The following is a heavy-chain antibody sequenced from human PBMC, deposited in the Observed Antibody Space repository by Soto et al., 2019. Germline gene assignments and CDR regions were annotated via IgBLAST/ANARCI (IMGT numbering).Heavy chain of an antibody. CDR1: GYTFTSYG. CDR3: ARGGSSRYRVGS. V-gene: IGHV1-18*01. D-gene: IGHD6-13*01. CDR2: ISAFKGNT. J-gene: IGHJ4*02. Sequence: VQLVQSGAEVKEPGASVKVSCKASGYTFTSYGISWVRQAPGQGLEWMGWISAFKGNTNYAQKLQGRATMTTDTATRTAYMELRSLRSDDTAVYYCARGGSSRYRVGSWCQGTLVTVSS.